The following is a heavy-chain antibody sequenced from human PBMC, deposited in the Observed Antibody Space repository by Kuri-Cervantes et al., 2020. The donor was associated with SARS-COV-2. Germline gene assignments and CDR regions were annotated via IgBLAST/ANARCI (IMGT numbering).Heavy chain of an antibody. CDR2: ISYDGSNK. D-gene: IGHD2-2*01. CDR3: ARATPGLVVVPAAIPN. V-gene: IGHV3-30-3*01. J-gene: IGHJ4*02. CDR1: RFSFSSYT. Sequence: LSLTCAASRFSFSSYTLHWVRQAPGKGLECVAVISYDGSNKYYADSVKGRFTISRDNSKNTLYLQMNSLRAEDTAVYYCARATPGLVVVPAAIPNWGQGTLVTVSS.